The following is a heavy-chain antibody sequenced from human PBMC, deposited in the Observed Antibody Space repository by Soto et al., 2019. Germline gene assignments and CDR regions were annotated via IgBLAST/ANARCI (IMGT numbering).Heavy chain of an antibody. V-gene: IGHV3-30*18. D-gene: IGHD4-17*01. CDR2: ISYDGSNK. CDR3: VKGTVANFDY. CDR1: GFTFSSYG. Sequence: QSGGSLRLSCAASGFTFSSYGMHWVRQAPGKGLEWVAVISYDGSNKYYADSVKGRFTISRDNSKNTLYLQMNSLRAEDTAVYYCVKGTVANFDYWGQGTLVTVSS. J-gene: IGHJ4*02.